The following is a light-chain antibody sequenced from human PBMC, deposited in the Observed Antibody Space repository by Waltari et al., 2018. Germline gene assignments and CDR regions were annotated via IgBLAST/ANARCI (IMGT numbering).Light chain of an antibody. CDR1: SSDIGAYNH. CDR2: EVN. Sequence: QSALTQPPSASGSPGQSVTISCTGTSSDIGAYNHVSWYQQHPGKAPKLIIYEVNKRPSGVPDRFSGFKSGNTASLTISGLQAEDEADYYCSSYTSSSTVLFGGGTKLTVL. V-gene: IGLV2-18*02. J-gene: IGLJ2*01. CDR3: SSYTSSSTVL.